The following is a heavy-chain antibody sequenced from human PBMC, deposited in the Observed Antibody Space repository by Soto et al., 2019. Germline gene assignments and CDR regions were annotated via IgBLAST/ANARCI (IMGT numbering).Heavy chain of an antibody. CDR1: GFTFSSYG. CDR3: ARVRYSGYARQDYYYGMDV. J-gene: IGHJ6*02. CDR2: IWYDGSNK. V-gene: IGHV3-33*01. Sequence: HPGGSLRLSCAASGFTFSSYGMHWVRQAPGKGLEWVAVIWYDGSNKYYADSVKGRFTISRDNSKNTLYLQMNSLRAEDTAVYYCARVRYSGYARQDYYYGMDVWGQGTTVTVSS. D-gene: IGHD5-12*01.